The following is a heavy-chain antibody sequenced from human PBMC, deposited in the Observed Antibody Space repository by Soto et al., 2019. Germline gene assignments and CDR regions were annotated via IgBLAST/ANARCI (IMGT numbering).Heavy chain of an antibody. J-gene: IGHJ4*02. V-gene: IGHV2-5*02. CDR1: GFSLSTSGVG. CDR2: IYWDDDK. Sequence: QITLKESGPTLVKPTQTLTLTCTFSGFSLSTSGVGVGWIRQPPGKALEWLALIYWDDDKRYSPSLKSRLTTTKDTSKNQVVLTMTNMDPVDTATYYCAHRGMVRGVILFDYWGQGTLVTVSS. D-gene: IGHD3-10*01. CDR3: AHRGMVRGVILFDY.